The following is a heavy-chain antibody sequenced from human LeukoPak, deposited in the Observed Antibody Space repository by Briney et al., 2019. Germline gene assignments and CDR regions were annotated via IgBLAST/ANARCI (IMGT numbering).Heavy chain of an antibody. Sequence: ASVKVSCKASGYTFTSYGISWVRQAPGQGLEWMGGIIPIFGTANYAQKFQGRVTITTDESTSTAYMELSSLRSEDTAVYYCATSVTHDGYNQYYFDYWGQGTLVTVSS. J-gene: IGHJ4*02. CDR2: IIPIFGTA. CDR3: ATSVTHDGYNQYYFDY. CDR1: GYTFTSYG. D-gene: IGHD5-24*01. V-gene: IGHV1-69*05.